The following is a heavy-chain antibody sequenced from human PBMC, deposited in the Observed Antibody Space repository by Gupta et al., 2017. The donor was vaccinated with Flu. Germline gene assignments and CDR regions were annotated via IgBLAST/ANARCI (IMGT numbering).Heavy chain of an antibody. CDR1: TVSIYA. Sequence: TVSIYAMSWVRQAPGRGLEWVSTIRVSGGKTSYADSVKGRFTISRDTSKNTLSLQMNSLTAEDTAVYYCAKTKLQLWSRFYWGQGTLVTVSS. CDR2: IRVSGGKT. V-gene: IGHV3-23*01. CDR3: AKTKLQLWSRFY. D-gene: IGHD1-1*01. J-gene: IGHJ4*02.